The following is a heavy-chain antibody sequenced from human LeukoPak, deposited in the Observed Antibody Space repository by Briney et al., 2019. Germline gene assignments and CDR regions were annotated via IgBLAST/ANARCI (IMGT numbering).Heavy chain of an antibody. D-gene: IGHD3-10*01. CDR2: IYYSGST. Sequence: PSETLSLTCTVSGGSISSSSYYWGWIRQPPGKGLEWIGSIYYSGSTYYNPSLKSRVTISVDTSKNQFSLKLSSVTAADTAVYYCARASSPYGSGEYWGQGTLVTVSS. J-gene: IGHJ4*02. V-gene: IGHV4-39*07. CDR3: ARASSPYGSGEY. CDR1: GGSISSSSYY.